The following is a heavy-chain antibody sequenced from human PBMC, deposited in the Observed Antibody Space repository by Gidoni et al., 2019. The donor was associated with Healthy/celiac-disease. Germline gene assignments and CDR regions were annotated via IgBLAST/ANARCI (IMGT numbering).Heavy chain of an antibody. CDR1: GSTSRSHG. Sequence: QVQLVESGGGVVQPGRSLRLSCAESGSTSRSHGMHWVRQAPGKGLEWVAVIWYDGSNKYYADSVKGRFTISRDNSKNTLYLQMNSLRAEDTAVYYCARDPADIVVVVAATPGYYYYGMDVWGQGTTVTVSS. CDR2: IWYDGSNK. D-gene: IGHD2-15*01. J-gene: IGHJ6*02. V-gene: IGHV3-33*01. CDR3: ARDPADIVVVVAATPGYYYYGMDV.